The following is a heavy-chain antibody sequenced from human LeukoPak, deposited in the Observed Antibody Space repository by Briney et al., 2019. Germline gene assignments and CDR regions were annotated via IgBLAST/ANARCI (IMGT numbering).Heavy chain of an antibody. CDR3: ARDFGLTGKVDY. CDR1: GFTFSRYA. CDR2: VSSNGGST. D-gene: IGHD1-20*01. V-gene: IGHV3-64*01. Sequence: GGSLRLSCAASGFTFSRYAMHWVRQAPGKGLESVSAVSSNGGSTYYANSVKGRFTISRDNSKNTLYLQMGSLRAEDLAVYYCARDFGLTGKVDYWGQGTLVTVSS. J-gene: IGHJ4*02.